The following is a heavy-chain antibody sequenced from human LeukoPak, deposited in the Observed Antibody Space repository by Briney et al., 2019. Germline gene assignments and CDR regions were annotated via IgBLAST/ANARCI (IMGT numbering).Heavy chain of an antibody. CDR3: ARAEMATILY. V-gene: IGHV4-59*12. J-gene: IGHJ4*02. Sequence: SETLSLTCTVSGGSISSYYWSWIRQPPGKGLEWIGYIYYSGSTNYNPSLKSRVTISVDTSKNQFSLKLSSVTAADTAVYYCARAEMATILYWGQGTLVTVSS. CDR2: IYYSGST. CDR1: GGSISSYY. D-gene: IGHD5-24*01.